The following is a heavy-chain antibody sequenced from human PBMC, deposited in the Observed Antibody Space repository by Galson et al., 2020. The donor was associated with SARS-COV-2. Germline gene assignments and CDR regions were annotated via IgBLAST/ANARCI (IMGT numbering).Heavy chain of an antibody. V-gene: IGHV4-31*03. Sequence: SETLSLTCTLSGDSINSGEYYWSWIRQLPGKGLEWIAYISYSGSTYYNPSLKSRVALSEDTSKSQFFLKLNSVTAADTAVYYCAREGGRGESYYYYGMDVWGQGTTVTVSS. J-gene: IGHJ6*02. CDR2: ISYSGST. CDR1: GDSINSGEYY. CDR3: AREGGRGESYYYYGMDV. D-gene: IGHD3-16*01.